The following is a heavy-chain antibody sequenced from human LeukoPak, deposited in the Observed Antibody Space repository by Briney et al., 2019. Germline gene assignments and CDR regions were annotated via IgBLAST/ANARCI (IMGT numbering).Heavy chain of an antibody. CDR2: IYPGDSDT. CDR3: ASTITIFGVVLKDAFDI. Sequence: GESLKISCKGSGYSFTSYWIGWVRQMPGKGLECMGIIYPGDSDTRYSPSFQGQVTISADNSISTAYLQWSSLKASDTAMYYCASTITIFGVVLKDAFDIWGQGTMVTVSS. J-gene: IGHJ3*02. D-gene: IGHD3-3*01. CDR1: GYSFTSYW. V-gene: IGHV5-51*03.